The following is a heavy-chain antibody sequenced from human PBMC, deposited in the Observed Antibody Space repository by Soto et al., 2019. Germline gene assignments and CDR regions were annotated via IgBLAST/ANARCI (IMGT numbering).Heavy chain of an antibody. J-gene: IGHJ6*02. CDR3: ARDGAVLWFGELPNYYGMDV. Sequence: HPGGSLRLSCAASGFTFSSYAMHWFRQAPGKGLEWVAVISYDGSNKYYADSVKGRFTISRDNSKNTLYLQMNSLRAEDTAVYYCARDGAVLWFGELPNYYGMDVWGQGTTVTVSS. CDR1: GFTFSSYA. V-gene: IGHV3-30-3*01. D-gene: IGHD3-10*01. CDR2: ISYDGSNK.